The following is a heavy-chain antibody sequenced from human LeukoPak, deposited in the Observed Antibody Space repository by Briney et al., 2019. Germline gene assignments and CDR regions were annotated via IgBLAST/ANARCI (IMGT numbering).Heavy chain of an antibody. V-gene: IGHV4-59*01. J-gene: IGHJ4*02. CDR2: IYYSGST. CDR3: ARRSDRSDY. CDR1: GGSISSYY. Sequence: PSETLSLTCTVSGGSISSYYWSWLRQPPGKGLEWIGYIYYSGSTNYNPSLKSRVTISVDTSKNQFSLKLSSVTAADTAVYYCARRSDRSDYWGQGTLVTVSS.